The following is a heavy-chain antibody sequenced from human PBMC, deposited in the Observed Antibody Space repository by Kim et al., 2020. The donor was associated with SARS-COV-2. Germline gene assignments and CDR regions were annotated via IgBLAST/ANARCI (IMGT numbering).Heavy chain of an antibody. CDR3: ARQSLTGFGY. J-gene: IGHJ4*02. D-gene: IGHD3-10*01. CDR2: NT. Sequence: NTDDAQKCQGRVTMTRNTSISTAYMELSSLRSEDTAVYYCARQSLTGFGYWGQGTLVTVSS. V-gene: IGHV1-8*01.